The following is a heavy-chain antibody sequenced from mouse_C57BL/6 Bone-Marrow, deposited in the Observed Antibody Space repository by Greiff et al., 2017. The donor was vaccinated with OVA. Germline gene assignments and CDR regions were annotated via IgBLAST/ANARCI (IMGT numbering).Heavy chain of an antibody. V-gene: IGHV1-39*01. Sequence: VQLKESGPELVKPGASVKISCKASGYSFTDYNMNWVKQSNGKSLEWIGVINPNYGTTSSNQKFKGKATLTVDQSSSTAYMQLNSLTSEDSAVYYGASPNYYGSSYPFAYWGQGTLVTVSA. J-gene: IGHJ3*01. D-gene: IGHD1-1*01. CDR1: GYSFTDYN. CDR2: INPNYGTT. CDR3: ASPNYYGSSYPFAY.